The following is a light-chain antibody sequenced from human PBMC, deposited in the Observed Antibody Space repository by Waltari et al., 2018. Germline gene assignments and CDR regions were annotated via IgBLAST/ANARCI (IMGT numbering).Light chain of an antibody. V-gene: IGKV3-11*01. CDR2: DAS. CDR1: QSVGSY. Sequence: EIVLTQSPATLSLSPGERATLSCRASQSVGSYLGWYQQKPGQAPRLLIYDASNRATGIPARFSGGGSGTDFTLTISSLESEDFAVYYCQQRSNWPLTFGGGTKVEIK. CDR3: QQRSNWPLT. J-gene: IGKJ4*01.